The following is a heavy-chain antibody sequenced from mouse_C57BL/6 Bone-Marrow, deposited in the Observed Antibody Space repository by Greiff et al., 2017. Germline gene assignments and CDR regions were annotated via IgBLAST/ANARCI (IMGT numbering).Heavy chain of an antibody. CDR1: GYTFTSYW. D-gene: IGHD2-2*01. V-gene: IGHV1-69*01. CDR3: AGVTTRYAMDY. CDR2: IDPSDSYT. Sequence: VQLQLPGAELVMPGASVKLSCKASGYTFTSYWMHWVKQRPGQGLEWIGEIDPSDSYTNYNQKFKGKSTLTVDKSSSTAYMQLSSLTSEDSAVYYCAGVTTRYAMDYWGQGTSVTVSS. J-gene: IGHJ4*01.